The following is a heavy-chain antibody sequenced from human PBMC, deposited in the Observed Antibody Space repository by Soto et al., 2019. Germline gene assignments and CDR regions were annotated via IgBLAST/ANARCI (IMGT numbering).Heavy chain of an antibody. D-gene: IGHD5-18*01. CDR2: LSGDGRST. V-gene: IGHV3-64D*06. Sequence: GSLRLSCSASGFTFRSYAIHLVLQAPGKGLEYVSALSGDGRSTYYADSVKGRFTVFRDNSKNTLFLQMSSLRVEDTAVYYCVKGNWAYSYNNWFDPWGQGTLVTVSS. CDR1: GFTFRSYA. J-gene: IGHJ5*02. CDR3: VKGNWAYSYNNWFDP.